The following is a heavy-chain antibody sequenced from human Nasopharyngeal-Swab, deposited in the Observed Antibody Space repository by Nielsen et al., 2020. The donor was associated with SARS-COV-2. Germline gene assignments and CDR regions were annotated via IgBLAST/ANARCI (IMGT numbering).Heavy chain of an antibody. CDR1: GFTFSSSA. CDR3: VKDLAYDEVS. Sequence: GESLKISCAASGFTFSSSAISWVRQAPGKGLEWVSVISGSGGFTYYADSVKGRFTISRDNSKNTLYLQMNSLRAEDTAVYYCVKDLAYDEVSWGQGTLVTVSS. J-gene: IGHJ5*02. D-gene: IGHD5-12*01. CDR2: ISGSGGFT. V-gene: IGHV3-23*01.